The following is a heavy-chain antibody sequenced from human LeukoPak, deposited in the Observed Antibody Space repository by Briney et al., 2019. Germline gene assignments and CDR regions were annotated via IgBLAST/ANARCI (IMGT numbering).Heavy chain of an antibody. CDR1: GGSISTYY. CDR2: ISYSGST. D-gene: IGHD1-1*01. J-gene: IGHJ6*02. CDR3: ARAQLNLLVDFGMDV. Sequence: PSETLSLTCTVSGGSISTYYWTWIRQPPGKGLEWIGYISYSGSTNYNPSLKSRVTFSVDTSKSQFSLKLSSVTAADSAVYFCARAQLNLLVDFGMDVWGQGTTVTVSS. V-gene: IGHV4-59*01.